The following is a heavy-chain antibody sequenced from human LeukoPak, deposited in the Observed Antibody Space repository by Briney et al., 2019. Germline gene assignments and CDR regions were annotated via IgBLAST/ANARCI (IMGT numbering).Heavy chain of an antibody. J-gene: IGHJ6*02. CDR3: ARVLGYCSGGSCYGGYGMDV. CDR1: GYTFSNHG. CDR2: ISAYNGNT. Sequence: ASVKVSCKASGYTFSNHGISWVRQAPGQGLEWMGWISAYNGNTNYAQNLQGRVTMTTDTSTSTAYMELRKLRSDDTAVYYCARVLGYCSGGSCYGGYGMDVWGQGTTVTVSS. V-gene: IGHV1-18*01. D-gene: IGHD2-15*01.